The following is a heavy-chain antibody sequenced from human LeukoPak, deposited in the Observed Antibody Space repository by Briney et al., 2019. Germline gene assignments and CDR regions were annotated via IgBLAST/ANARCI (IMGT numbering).Heavy chain of an antibody. Sequence: GGSLRLSCAASGFTFSSYAMYWVRQAPGKGLEYVSAISTNGGSTYYANSVKGRFTISRDNSKSPLYLQMGILRAEDMAVYYCAGGSSWYRGIDYWGQGTLVTVSS. CDR3: AGGSSWYRGIDY. D-gene: IGHD6-13*01. J-gene: IGHJ4*02. CDR2: ISTNGGST. V-gene: IGHV3-64*01. CDR1: GFTFSSYA.